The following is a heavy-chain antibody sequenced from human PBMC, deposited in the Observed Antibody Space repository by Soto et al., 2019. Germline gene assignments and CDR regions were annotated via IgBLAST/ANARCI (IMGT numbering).Heavy chain of an antibody. V-gene: IGHV4-30-4*01. J-gene: IGHJ4*02. CDR2: IYYSGST. CDR1: GGSISSGDYY. CDR3: ARVEIIRDGYPFDY. Sequence: TLSLTCTVSGGSISSGDYYWSWIRQPPGKGLEWIGYIYYSGSTYYNPSLKSRVTISVDTSKNQFSLKLSSVTAADTAVYYCARVEIIRDGYPFDYWGQGTLVTV. D-gene: IGHD5-12*01.